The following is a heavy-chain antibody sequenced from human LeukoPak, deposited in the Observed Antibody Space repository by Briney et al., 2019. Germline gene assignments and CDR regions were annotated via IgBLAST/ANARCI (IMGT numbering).Heavy chain of an antibody. V-gene: IGHV3-7*01. J-gene: IGHJ4*02. Sequence: GGSLRLSCAASGFTFSSYWMSWVRQAPGKGLEWVANIKQDGSEKYYVDSVKGRFTISRDNAKNSLYLQMNSLRAEDTAVYYCARGGRISKYYFDYWGQGTLVTVSS. CDR3: ARGGRISKYYFDY. D-gene: IGHD2-15*01. CDR1: GFTFSSYW. CDR2: IKQDGSEK.